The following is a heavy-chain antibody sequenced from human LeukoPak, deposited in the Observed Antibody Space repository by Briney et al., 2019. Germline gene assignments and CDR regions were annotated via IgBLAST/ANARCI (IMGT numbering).Heavy chain of an antibody. CDR1: GGSINNYY. CDR3: ARGGDYGDLRYFDY. Sequence: SETLSLTCTVSGGSINNYYWSWIRQPPGKGLEWIGYVYYRGSTNYNPSLKSRVTFSVDTSKNQFSLKLDSVTAADTAVYYCARGGDYGDLRYFDYWGQGTLVTVSS. CDR2: VYYRGST. J-gene: IGHJ4*02. D-gene: IGHD4-17*01. V-gene: IGHV4-59*01.